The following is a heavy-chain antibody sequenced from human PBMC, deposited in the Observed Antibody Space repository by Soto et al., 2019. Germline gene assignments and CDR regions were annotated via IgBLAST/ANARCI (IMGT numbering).Heavy chain of an antibody. D-gene: IGHD2-15*01. CDR2: INPEGNAK. Sequence: PGGSLRLSCSGFGFSINTYWMNWIRQTPGKGLEWVANINPEGNAKTYVDPVKGRFFVSRDSTRNSLDLQMTSLRVEDSAIYFCAAWDISNIWGQGILVTVSS. V-gene: IGHV3-7*01. J-gene: IGHJ4*02. CDR3: AAWDISNI. CDR1: GFSINTYW.